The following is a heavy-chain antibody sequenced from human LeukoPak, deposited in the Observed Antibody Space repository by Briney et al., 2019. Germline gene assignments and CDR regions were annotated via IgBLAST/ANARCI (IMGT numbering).Heavy chain of an antibody. Sequence: SETLSLTCTVSGGSISSGGYYWSWIRPHPGKGLEWIGYIYYSGSTYYNPSLKSRVTISVETSKNQFSLKLSSVTAADTAVYYCARSCTNGVCYFGYWGQGTLVTVSS. V-gene: IGHV4-31*03. D-gene: IGHD2-8*01. J-gene: IGHJ4*02. CDR1: GGSISSGGYY. CDR2: IYYSGST. CDR3: ARSCTNGVCYFGY.